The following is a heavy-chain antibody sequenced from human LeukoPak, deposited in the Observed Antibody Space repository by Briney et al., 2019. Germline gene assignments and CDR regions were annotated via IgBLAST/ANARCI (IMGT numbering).Heavy chain of an antibody. J-gene: IGHJ6*03. Sequence: PGGSLRLSCAASGFTFSSYAMHWVRQAPGKGLEWVAVISYDGSNKYYADSVKGRFTISRDNSKNTLYLQMNSLRAEDTAVYYCARDRSGYCSGGSCSRKLYYYYYMDVWGKGTTVTVSS. CDR2: ISYDGSNK. CDR3: ARDRSGYCSGGSCSRKLYYYYYMDV. CDR1: GFTFSSYA. V-gene: IGHV3-30*04. D-gene: IGHD2-15*01.